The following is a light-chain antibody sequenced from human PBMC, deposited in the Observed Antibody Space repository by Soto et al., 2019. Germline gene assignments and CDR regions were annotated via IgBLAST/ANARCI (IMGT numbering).Light chain of an antibody. V-gene: IGKV3-15*01. CDR3: QQYNNWPFPSWT. Sequence: EIVMTQSPATLSVSPGERATLSCRASQSVSSNLAWYQQKPGQAPSLLIYGASTRATGIPARFSGSGSGTEFPLTISSLQSEDFAVYYCQQYNNWPFPSWTLGEGTKVEIK. CDR1: QSVSSN. J-gene: IGKJ1*01. CDR2: GAS.